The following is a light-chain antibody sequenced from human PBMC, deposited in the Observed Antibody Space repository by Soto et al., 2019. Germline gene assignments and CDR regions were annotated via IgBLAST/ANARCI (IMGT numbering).Light chain of an antibody. Sequence: ATLSLKKGERATLSCRASQSVSSYLAWYQQKPGQAPRLLIYGASNRATGIPDRFSGSGSGTDFTLTISSLEPEDFAVYYCQQRSSPKTFGQRT. V-gene: IGKV3-11*01. CDR2: GAS. CDR3: QQRSSPKT. CDR1: QSVSSY. J-gene: IGKJ2*01.